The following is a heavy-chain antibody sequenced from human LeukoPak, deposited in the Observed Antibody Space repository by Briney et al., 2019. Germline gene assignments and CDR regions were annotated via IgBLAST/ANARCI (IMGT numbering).Heavy chain of an antibody. CDR2: IYYSGST. J-gene: IGHJ4*02. V-gene: IGHV4-59*01. CDR3: ARGRYTFDY. Sequence: SETLSLTCTVSGASSNSYYWSWIRQPLGKGLEYIGYIYYSGSTNHNPSLKSRVTISVDTSKDQFSLKLSSVTAADTAVYYCARGRYTFDYWGQGTLVTVSS. CDR1: GASSNSYY. D-gene: IGHD1-1*01.